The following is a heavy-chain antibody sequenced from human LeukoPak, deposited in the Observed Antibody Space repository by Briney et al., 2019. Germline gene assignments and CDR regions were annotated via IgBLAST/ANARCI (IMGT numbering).Heavy chain of an antibody. CDR2: INQDGGEK. CDR1: GFTFNIYA. D-gene: IGHD5/OR15-5a*01. CDR3: TRLLYPSWQSYFHH. V-gene: IGHV3-7*01. J-gene: IGHJ4*02. Sequence: GGSLRLSCAASGFTFNIYAMNWVRQAPGKGLEWVATINQDGGEKYYVDSVKGRFTISRDNAKDSLYLQMNSLRAQDTAVFYCTRLLYPSWQSYFHHWGQGTLVTVSS.